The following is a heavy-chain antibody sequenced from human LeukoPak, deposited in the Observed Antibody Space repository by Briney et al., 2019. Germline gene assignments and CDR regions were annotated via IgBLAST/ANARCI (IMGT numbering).Heavy chain of an antibody. CDR1: GGSISSYY. CDR3: ARGAYSYCSSTSCYAFDY. J-gene: IGHJ4*02. D-gene: IGHD2-2*01. Sequence: SETLSLTCTVSGGSISSYYWSWIRQPPGKGLEWIGYIYYSGSTNYNPSLKSRVTISVDTSKNQFSLKLSSVTAADTAVYYCARGAYSYCSSTSCYAFDYWGQGTLVTVSS. CDR2: IYYSGST. V-gene: IGHV4-59*08.